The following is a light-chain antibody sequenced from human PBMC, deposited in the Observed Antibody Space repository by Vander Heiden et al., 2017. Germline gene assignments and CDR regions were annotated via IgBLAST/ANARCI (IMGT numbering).Light chain of an antibody. CDR2: DVS. CDR3: SSYTSSSTWV. Sequence: QSALTQPASVSESPGQSITISCPGTSSDVGGYNYVSWYTQHPGKAPNLMIYDVSNRPSGVSNRFSGSKSGNTASLTISGLQAEDEADYYCSSYTSSSTWVFGGGTKLTVL. V-gene: IGLV2-14*01. J-gene: IGLJ3*02. CDR1: SSDVGGYNY.